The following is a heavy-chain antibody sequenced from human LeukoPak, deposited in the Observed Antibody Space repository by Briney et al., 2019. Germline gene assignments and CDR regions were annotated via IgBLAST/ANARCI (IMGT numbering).Heavy chain of an antibody. D-gene: IGHD1-26*01. CDR3: AKGNSGSYYSGSYYYYGMDV. J-gene: IGHJ6*02. V-gene: IGHV3-30*18. CDR2: ISYDGSNK. Sequence: PGGCLRLSCAASGFTFISYGMHWVRQAPGKGLEWVAVISYDGSNKYYADSVKGRFTISRDNSKNTLYLQMNSLRAEDTAVYYCAKGNSGSYYSGSYYYYGMDVWGQGTTVTVSS. CDR1: GFTFISYG.